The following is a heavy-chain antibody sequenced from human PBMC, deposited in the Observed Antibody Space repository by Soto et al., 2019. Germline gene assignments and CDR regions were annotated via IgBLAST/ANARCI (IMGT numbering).Heavy chain of an antibody. CDR3: ARDSDSGFDY. Sequence: GGSLRLSCAASGFTFSSYGLHWVRQAPGEGLEWVAVIWYDGSNKYYADSVKGRFTISRDNSKNTLYLQMNSLRAEDTAVYYCARDSDSGFDYWGQGTLVTVSS. CDR1: GFTFSSYG. CDR2: IWYDGSNK. V-gene: IGHV3-33*01. D-gene: IGHD3-3*01. J-gene: IGHJ4*02.